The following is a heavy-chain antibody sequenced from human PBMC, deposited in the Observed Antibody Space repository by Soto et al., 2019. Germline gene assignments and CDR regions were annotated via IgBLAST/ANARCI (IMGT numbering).Heavy chain of an antibody. CDR1: GYTFITNG. Sequence: QVELVQSGPEVKRPGASVKVSCKASGYTFITNGINWVRQAPGQGLEWMGWISPANGDKKYAQKFKGRVTLTSETSTHTVYMELTNLRSDDTAVYFCARGRYFATTHRQWWYFDFWGRGTLVTVSS. CDR3: ARGRYFATTHRQWWYFDF. J-gene: IGHJ2*01. CDR2: ISPANGDK. V-gene: IGHV1-18*01. D-gene: IGHD3-10*01.